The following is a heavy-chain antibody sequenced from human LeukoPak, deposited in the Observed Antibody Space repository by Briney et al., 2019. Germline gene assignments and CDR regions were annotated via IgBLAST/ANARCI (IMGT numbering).Heavy chain of an antibody. CDR1: GGSINNYY. Sequence: SETLSLTCTVSGGSINNYYWSWIRQTAGKELEWIGRIYSSGNTKYYPSLKSRVTMSVDTSKNQFSLKLASVTAADTAVYYCARLDMNSSWSYFDSWGQGTLVTVSS. J-gene: IGHJ4*02. CDR3: ARLDMNSSWSYFDS. V-gene: IGHV4-4*07. D-gene: IGHD6-13*01. CDR2: IYSSGNT.